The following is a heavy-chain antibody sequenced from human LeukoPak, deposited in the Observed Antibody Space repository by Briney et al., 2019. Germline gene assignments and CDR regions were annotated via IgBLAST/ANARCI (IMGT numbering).Heavy chain of an antibody. CDR2: IYHSGST. Sequence: SETLSLTCAASGYSISSGYYWGWIRQPLGKGLEWIGSIYHSGSTDYNPSLKRRGTISVDKSKTKFSLKLSSVTAEDTAVYYCARAPTYGSGSYYLDYWGQGTLVTVSS. J-gene: IGHJ4*02. V-gene: IGHV4-38-2*01. CDR1: GYSISSGYY. CDR3: ARAPTYGSGSYYLDY. D-gene: IGHD3-10*01.